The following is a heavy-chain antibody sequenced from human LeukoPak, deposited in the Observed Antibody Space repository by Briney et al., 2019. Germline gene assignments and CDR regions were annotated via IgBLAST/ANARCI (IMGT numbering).Heavy chain of an antibody. CDR2: IYYSGST. V-gene: IGHV4-59*01. CDR1: GGSISSYY. J-gene: IGHJ4*02. D-gene: IGHD3-22*01. CDR3: ARSLITNTYDY. Sequence: SETLSLTCTVSGGSISSYYWSWIRQPPGKGLEWIGYIYYSGSTNYNPSLKSRVTISVDTSKNQFSLKLSSVTAADTAVYYCARSLITNTYDYWGQGTLVTVSS.